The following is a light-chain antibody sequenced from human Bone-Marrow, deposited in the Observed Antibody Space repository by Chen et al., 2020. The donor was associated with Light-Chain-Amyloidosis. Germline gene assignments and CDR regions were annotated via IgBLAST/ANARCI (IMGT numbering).Light chain of an antibody. J-gene: IGLJ3*02. CDR3: QVWDSSSDQVL. CDR2: DDA. V-gene: IGLV3-21*02. Sequence: SYVLTQPPSLSVAPGQTARITCGGNNIGSEGVHWYQQKPGQAPVLVVYDDADRPSGIPQRFSGSNSGNTATLTVSRVEAGDEADYFCQVWDSSSDQVLFGGGTKLTVL. CDR1: NIGSEG.